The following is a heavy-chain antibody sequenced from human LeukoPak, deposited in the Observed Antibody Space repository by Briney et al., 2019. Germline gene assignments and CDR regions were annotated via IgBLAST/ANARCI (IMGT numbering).Heavy chain of an antibody. Sequence: GATVKVSCKAPGGSFSTYAVSWVRQGPGQGLELVGGIIPMFGTNYAQKFRGRVTITTDESTSTAYMELSSLRSEDTGVYYCARMSVIGSSQFDFWGQGTLVTVSS. J-gene: IGHJ4*02. V-gene: IGHV1-69*05. D-gene: IGHD2-21*01. CDR1: GGSFSTYA. CDR2: IIPMFGT. CDR3: ARMSVIGSSQFDF.